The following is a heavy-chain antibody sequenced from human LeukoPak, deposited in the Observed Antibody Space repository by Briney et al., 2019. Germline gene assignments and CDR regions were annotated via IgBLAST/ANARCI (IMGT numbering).Heavy chain of an antibody. Sequence: GGSLRLSCAASGFTFSDYYMSWIRQAPGKGLEWVSYISSSGSTIYYADSVKGRFTISRDNAKNSLYLQMNSLRAEDTAVYYCARGLNYYDSSGPSPEYFDLWGRGALVTVSS. J-gene: IGHJ2*01. V-gene: IGHV3-11*01. CDR3: ARGLNYYDSSGPSPEYFDL. CDR1: GFTFSDYY. CDR2: ISSSGSTI. D-gene: IGHD3-22*01.